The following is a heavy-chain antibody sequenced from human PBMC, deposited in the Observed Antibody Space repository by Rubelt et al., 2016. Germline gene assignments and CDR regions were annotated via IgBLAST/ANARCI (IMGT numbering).Heavy chain of an antibody. V-gene: IGHV1-69*04. Sequence: QVQLVQSGAEVKKPGSSVKVSCKASGGTFSSYAISWVRQAPGQGLEWMGRIIPILGIANCEQKFQGRVTIAADKSTSTAYMELSSLRSEDTAVYYCARDRGYSYYDYWGQGTLVTVSS. CDR1: GGTFSSYA. D-gene: IGHD5-18*01. CDR3: ARDRGYSYYDY. J-gene: IGHJ4*02. CDR2: IIPILGIA.